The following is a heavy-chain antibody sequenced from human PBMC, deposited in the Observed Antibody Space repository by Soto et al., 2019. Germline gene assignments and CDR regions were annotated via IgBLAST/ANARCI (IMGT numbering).Heavy chain of an antibody. J-gene: IGHJ6*02. Sequence: GESLKISCKGSGYSFTNYWIGWVRQMPGKGLEWMGIIYPGDSDTRYSPSFQGQVTISADKSINTAYLQWSSLKASDTAMYYCARTSAAGKYYSGMDVWGQGTTVTVCS. CDR2: IYPGDSDT. V-gene: IGHV5-51*01. CDR1: GYSFTNYW. D-gene: IGHD6-13*01. CDR3: ARTSAAGKYYSGMDV.